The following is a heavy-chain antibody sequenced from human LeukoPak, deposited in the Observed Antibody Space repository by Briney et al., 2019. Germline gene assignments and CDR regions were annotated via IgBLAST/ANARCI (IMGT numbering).Heavy chain of an antibody. J-gene: IGHJ4*02. Sequence: PGGSLRLSCAASGFTFSSYGMHWVRQAPGKGLEWVAFIRYDGTNKYYADSVKGRFTISRDNSKNTLYLQMNSLRAEDTAVYYCARGYVLRYFDWLAYYWGQGTLVTVSS. CDR3: ARGYVLRYFDWLAYY. D-gene: IGHD3-9*01. CDR1: GFTFSSYG. CDR2: IRYDGTNK. V-gene: IGHV3-30*02.